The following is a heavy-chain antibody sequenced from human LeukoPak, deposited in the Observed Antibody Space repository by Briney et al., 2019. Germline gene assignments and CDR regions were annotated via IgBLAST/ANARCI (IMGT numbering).Heavy chain of an antibody. J-gene: IGHJ4*02. V-gene: IGHV3-48*01. CDR1: GFTFSNYN. CDR2: ISSSSSTI. CDR3: ARENFADLFDF. Sequence: GGSLRLSCAASGFTFSNYNMNWHRQAPGKGLECIAYISSSSSTIYYTDSVKGRFTISRDNAKNSLFLHMNSLRAEDTALYYWARENFADLFDFWGQGALVTVSS. D-gene: IGHD1-7*01.